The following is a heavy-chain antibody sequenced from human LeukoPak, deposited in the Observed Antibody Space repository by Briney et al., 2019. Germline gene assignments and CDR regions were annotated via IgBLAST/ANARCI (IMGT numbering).Heavy chain of an antibody. Sequence: PGGSLRFSGAASGFTFSDYYMSWIRQAPGKGLEWVSYISSSGSTIRYGDSVKGRFTISRDNVNNLLYLQMNSLRAEDTAVYYCARDGRYYSAGSKCWFDPWGQGTLVTVSS. CDR1: GFTFSDYY. CDR2: ISSSGSTI. CDR3: ARDGRYYSAGSKCWFDP. D-gene: IGHD3-10*01. V-gene: IGHV3-11*01. J-gene: IGHJ5*02.